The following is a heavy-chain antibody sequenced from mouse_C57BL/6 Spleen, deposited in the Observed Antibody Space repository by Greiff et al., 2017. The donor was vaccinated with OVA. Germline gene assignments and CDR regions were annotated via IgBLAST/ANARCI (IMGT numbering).Heavy chain of an antibody. CDR1: GYTFTDYY. D-gene: IGHD4-1*01. CDR3: ARTGTGLWFDY. CDR2: INPNNGGT. V-gene: IGHV1-26*01. J-gene: IGHJ2*01. Sequence: EVQLQQSGPELVKPGASVKISCKASGYTFTDYYMNWVKQSHGKSLEWIGDINPNNGGTSYNQKFKGKATLTVDKSSSTAYMELRSLTSEDSAVYYCARTGTGLWFDYWGQGTTLTVSS.